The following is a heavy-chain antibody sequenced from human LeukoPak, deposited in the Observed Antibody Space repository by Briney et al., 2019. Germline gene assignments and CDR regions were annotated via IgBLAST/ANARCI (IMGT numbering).Heavy chain of an antibody. CDR1: GFIFSNYW. J-gene: IGHJ4*02. Sequence: GGSLRLSCAASGFIFSNYWMTWVRQAPGAGLEWVANIRQDENAKHYVDSVKGRFTISRDNAKNSLYLQMDSLRAEDTAVYYCARDGYATGSHDYWGQGTLVTVSS. D-gene: IGHD2-2*01. V-gene: IGHV3-7*04. CDR3: ARDGYATGSHDY. CDR2: IRQDENAK.